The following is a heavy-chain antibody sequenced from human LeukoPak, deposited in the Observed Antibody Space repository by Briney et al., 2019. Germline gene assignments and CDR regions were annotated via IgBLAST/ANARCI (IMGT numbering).Heavy chain of an antibody. CDR3: ARVSLRYSTPDWFDP. V-gene: IGHV1-18*01. CDR2: ISAYNGNT. CDR1: GYTFTSYG. J-gene: IGHJ5*02. D-gene: IGHD3-16*02. Sequence: ASVKVSCKASGYTFTSYGISWVRQAPGQGLEWMGWISAYNGNTNYAQKLQGRVTMTTDTSTSTAYVELRSLRSDDTAVYYCARVSLRYSTPDWFDPWGQGTLVTVSS.